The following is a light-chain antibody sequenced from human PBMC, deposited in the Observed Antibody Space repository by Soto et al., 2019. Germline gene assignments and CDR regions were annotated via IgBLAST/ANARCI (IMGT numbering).Light chain of an antibody. Sequence: EIVLTQSPGTLSLSPGERATLSCRASQSLTTNYLAWYQQKPGQAPRLLIYDASSRATGIPDRFSGSGSGTDFTLTIARVEPEDFAVFYCQQGVTFGGGTKVEIK. CDR1: QSLTTNY. V-gene: IGKV3-20*01. CDR3: QQGVT. J-gene: IGKJ4*01. CDR2: DAS.